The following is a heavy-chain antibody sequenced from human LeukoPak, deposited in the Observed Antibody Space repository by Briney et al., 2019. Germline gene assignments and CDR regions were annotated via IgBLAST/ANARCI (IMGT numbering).Heavy chain of an antibody. D-gene: IGHD3-3*01. CDR1: GCRCSVDE. CDR3: AKGGQDLDFWRFDY. CDR2: ISGSGART. J-gene: IGHJ4*02. Sequence: GGSLTLSGAASGCRCSVDEISLVRQAPGKGLEWMASISGSGARTYYTNYVQGRLTIYRENFKNAVYLDMNNLGAEDMELYYSAKGGQDLDFWRFDYWGQGNLVIVSS. V-gene: IGHV3-23*01.